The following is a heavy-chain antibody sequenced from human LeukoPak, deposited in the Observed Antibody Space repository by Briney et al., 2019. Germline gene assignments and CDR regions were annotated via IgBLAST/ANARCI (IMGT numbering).Heavy chain of an antibody. CDR3: ARCRGQWLVPIDS. D-gene: IGHD6-19*01. CDR1: GVSISSSSYY. CDR2: IYYSGST. V-gene: IGHV4-39*01. Sequence: TASETLSLTCTVSGVSISSSSYYWGWIRQPPGKGLEWIGSIYYSGSTYYNPSLKSRVTISVDTSKNQFSLKLSSVTAADTAVYYCARCRGQWLVPIDSWGQGTLVTVSS. J-gene: IGHJ4*02.